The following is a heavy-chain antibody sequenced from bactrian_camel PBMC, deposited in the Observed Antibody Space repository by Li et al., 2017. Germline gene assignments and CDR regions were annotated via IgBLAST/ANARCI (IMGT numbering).Heavy chain of an antibody. CDR2: ISSGGDYT. J-gene: IGHJ4*01. V-gene: IGHV3S1*01. CDR3: ATDDSYGGTWTITLYNY. Sequence: VQLVESGGGLVQPGGSLRLSCAASGFTFSTYWMYWFRQAPGKGLEWVSTISSGGDYTGYADSVKGRFTVSRDNAKNTVYLQMNNLKSEDTALYYCATDDSYGGTWTITLYNYWGQETQVTVS. CDR1: GFTFSTYW. D-gene: IGHD6*01.